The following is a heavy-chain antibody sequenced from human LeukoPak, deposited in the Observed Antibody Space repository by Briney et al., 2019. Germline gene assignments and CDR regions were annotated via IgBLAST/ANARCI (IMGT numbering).Heavy chain of an antibody. Sequence: PGGSLRLSCAASGFTFSSYWMHWVRRAPGKGLLWVSRINSDGSVTTYADSVKGRFTISRDNAKNTLYLQMNSLRAEDTAVYYCTRATGSFYGLGYWGQGTLVTVSS. CDR1: GFTFSSYW. D-gene: IGHD1-26*01. V-gene: IGHV3-74*01. CDR2: INSDGSVT. CDR3: TRATGSFYGLGY. J-gene: IGHJ4*02.